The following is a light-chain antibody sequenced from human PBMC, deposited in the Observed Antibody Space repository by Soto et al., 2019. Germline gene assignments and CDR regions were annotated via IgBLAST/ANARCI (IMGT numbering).Light chain of an antibody. CDR2: GNN. CDR3: HSYDSSLSALYV. Sequence: QSVLTQPLSVSGAPGQRVTISSTGSSSNIEAGYEVHWYQQLPGTAPKLLIYGNNNRPSGVPDRFSGSKSGTSASLAITGLQAEDESDYYCHSYDSSLSALYVFGTGTKLTVL. CDR1: SSNIEAGYE. J-gene: IGLJ1*01. V-gene: IGLV1-40*01.